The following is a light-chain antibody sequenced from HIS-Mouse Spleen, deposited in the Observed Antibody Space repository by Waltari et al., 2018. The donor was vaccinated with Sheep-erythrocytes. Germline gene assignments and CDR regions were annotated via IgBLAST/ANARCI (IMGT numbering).Light chain of an antibody. CDR3: CSYAGSYNHV. CDR2: DFS. V-gene: IGLV2-11*01. CDR1: SSDVGGYNY. Sequence: QSALTQPRSVSGSPGQSVTISCTGTSSDVGGYNYVSWYQQNPGKAPKLVIYDFSKRPEGVAERFSGSKSGNTAALTISGLQAEDEADYYCCSYAGSYNHVFATGTKVTVL. J-gene: IGLJ1*01.